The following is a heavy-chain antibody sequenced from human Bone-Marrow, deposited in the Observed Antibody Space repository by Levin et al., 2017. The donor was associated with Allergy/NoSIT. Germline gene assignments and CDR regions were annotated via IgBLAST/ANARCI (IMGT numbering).Heavy chain of an antibody. V-gene: IGHV5-51*01. CDR2: IYPDDSDT. CDR3: ARKQGGPSGILTFDV. CDR1: GYSFSDFW. J-gene: IGHJ3*01. Sequence: KRGESLKISCQASGYSFSDFWIGWVRQVPGNGLEWMGTIYPDDSDTRYSPTLQAQATVSADKSLNIAYLQWTSLKASDTAVYYCARKQGGPSGILTFDVWGQGTLVTVSS. D-gene: IGHD1-1*01.